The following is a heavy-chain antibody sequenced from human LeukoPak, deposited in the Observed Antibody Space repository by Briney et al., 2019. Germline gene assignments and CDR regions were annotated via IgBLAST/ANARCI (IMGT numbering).Heavy chain of an antibody. CDR2: IIPIFGTA. D-gene: IGHD2-2*01. J-gene: IGHJ6*03. CDR3: ARVRAPYCSSTSCYRRNYYMDV. Sequence: SVKVSCKASGGTFSSYAISWVRQAPGQGLEWMGGIIPIFGTANYAQKFQGRVTITTDESTSTAYMALSSLRSEDTAVYYCARVRAPYCSSTSCYRRNYYMDVWGKGTTVTVSS. V-gene: IGHV1-69*05. CDR1: GGTFSSYA.